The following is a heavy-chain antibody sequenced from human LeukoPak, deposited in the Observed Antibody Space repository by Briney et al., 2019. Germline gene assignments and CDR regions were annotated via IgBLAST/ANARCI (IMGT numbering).Heavy chain of an antibody. CDR1: GGSISSSSYY. J-gene: IGHJ5*02. Sequence: SETLSLTCTVSGGSISSSSYYWGWIRQPPGKGLEWIGSIYYSGSTYYNPSLKSRVTISVDTSKNQFSLKLSSVTAADTAVYYCASSGVGYCSGGSYYWFDPWGQGTLVTVSS. CDR2: IYYSGST. D-gene: IGHD2-15*01. V-gene: IGHV4-39*07. CDR3: ASSGVGYCSGGSYYWFDP.